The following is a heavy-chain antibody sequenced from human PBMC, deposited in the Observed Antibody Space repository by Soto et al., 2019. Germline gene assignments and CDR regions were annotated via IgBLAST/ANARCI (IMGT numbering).Heavy chain of an antibody. CDR2: IYHSGST. CDR3: ASYYDSSGYYYD. J-gene: IGHJ4*02. V-gene: IGHV4-30-2*01. CDR1: GGSISSGGYS. D-gene: IGHD3-22*01. Sequence: QLQLQESGSGLVKPSQTLSLTCAVSGGSISSGGYSWSWIRQPPGKGLEWIGYIYHSGSTYYNPSLKCRVTISVDRSKDQFSLKLSSVTATDTAVYYCASYYDSSGYYYDWGQGTLVTVSS.